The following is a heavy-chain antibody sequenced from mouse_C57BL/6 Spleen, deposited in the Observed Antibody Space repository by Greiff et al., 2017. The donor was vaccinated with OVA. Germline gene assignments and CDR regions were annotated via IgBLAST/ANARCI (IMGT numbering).Heavy chain of an antibody. CDR2: IDPSDSET. J-gene: IGHJ2*01. CDR3: ARWGSLFDY. V-gene: IGHV1-52*01. Sequence: QVHVKQPGAELVRPGSSVKLSCKASGYTFTSYWMHWVKQRPIQGLEWIGNIDPSDSETHYNQKFKDKATLTVDKSSSTAYMQLSSLTSEDSAVYYCARWGSLFDYWGQGTTLTVSS. CDR1: GYTFTSYW.